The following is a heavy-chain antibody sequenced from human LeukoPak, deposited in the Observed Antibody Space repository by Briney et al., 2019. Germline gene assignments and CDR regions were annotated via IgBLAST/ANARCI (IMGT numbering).Heavy chain of an antibody. CDR1: GFTFSSYA. V-gene: IGHV3-48*01. Sequence: GGSLRLSCAASGFTFSSYAMSWVRQAPGKGLEWVSYISTSGSAIYYADSVKGRFTISRDNAQNSLYLQMNSLRAEDTAVYYCARLVVAGPYWGQGTLVTVSS. J-gene: IGHJ4*02. CDR2: ISTSGSAI. CDR3: ARLVVAGPY. D-gene: IGHD6-19*01.